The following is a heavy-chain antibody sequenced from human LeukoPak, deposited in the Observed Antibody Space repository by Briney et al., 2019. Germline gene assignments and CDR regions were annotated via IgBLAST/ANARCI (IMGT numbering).Heavy chain of an antibody. CDR2: IDPSDSYT. Sequence: GESLKISCKGSGYSFTSYWISWVRQMPGKGLEWMGRIDPSDSYTNYSPSFQGHVTISADKSISTAYLQWSSLKTSDTAMYYCARRRIAAAGIFDYWGQGTLVTVSS. V-gene: IGHV5-10-1*01. CDR3: ARRRIAAAGIFDY. CDR1: GYSFTSYW. J-gene: IGHJ4*02. D-gene: IGHD6-13*01.